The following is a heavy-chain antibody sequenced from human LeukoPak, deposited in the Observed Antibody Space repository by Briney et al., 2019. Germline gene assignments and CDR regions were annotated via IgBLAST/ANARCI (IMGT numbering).Heavy chain of an antibody. J-gene: IGHJ4*02. CDR2: IIPIFGTA. V-gene: IGHV1-69*05. CDR3: ARSGDPEPNYYDSSGYWGPHYSDY. Sequence: ASVKVSCTASGGTFSSYAISWVRQAPGQGLKWMGGIIPIFGTANYAQKFQGRVTITTDESTSTAYMELSSLRSEDTAVYYCARSGDPEPNYYDSSGYWGPHYSDYWGQGTLVTVSS. CDR1: GGTFSSYA. D-gene: IGHD3-22*01.